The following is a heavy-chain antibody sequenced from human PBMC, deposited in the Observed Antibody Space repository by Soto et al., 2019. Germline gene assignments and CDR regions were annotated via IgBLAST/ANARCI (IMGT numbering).Heavy chain of an antibody. CDR3: ARPNSSSQQGSPPYGMDV. V-gene: IGHV1-69*06. CDR2: IIPIFGTA. CDR1: GGTFSSYA. D-gene: IGHD6-6*01. J-gene: IGHJ6*02. Sequence: SVKVSCKASGGTFSSYAISWVRQAPGQGLEWMGGIIPIFGTANYAQKFQGRVTITADKSTSTAYMELSSLRSEDKAVYYCARPNSSSQQGSPPYGMDVWGQGTTVTVPS.